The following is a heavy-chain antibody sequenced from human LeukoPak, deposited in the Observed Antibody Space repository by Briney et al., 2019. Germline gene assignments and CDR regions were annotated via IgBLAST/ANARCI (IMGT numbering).Heavy chain of an antibody. CDR1: GYSFTSYW. D-gene: IGHD3-22*01. V-gene: IGHV5-51*01. J-gene: IGHJ3*02. CDR2: IYPGDSDT. CDR3: ARLKGYYDSSGYYGAVGAFDI. Sequence: GESMKTSCKGCGYSFTSYWIGWVRQLPGKGLEWMGIIYPGDSDTRYSPSFQGPVTISADKSISTVYLQWSSLKASDTAMYCCARLKGYYDSSGYYGAVGAFDIWGQGTMVTVSS.